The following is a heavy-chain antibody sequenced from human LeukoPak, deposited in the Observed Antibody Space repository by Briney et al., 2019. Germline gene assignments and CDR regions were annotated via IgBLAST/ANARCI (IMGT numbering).Heavy chain of an antibody. J-gene: IGHJ4*02. Sequence: SETLSLTCTVSGGSSSSSTYYWGWIRQPPGKGLEWIGTIYYRGNTYYNPSLNSRITISVDTSKNQFSLNLNSVTAADTAVYYCARPPVTAPTSYFDYWGQGILVTVSS. CDR2: IYYRGNT. V-gene: IGHV4-39*01. CDR3: ARPPVTAPTSYFDY. CDR1: GGSSSSSTYY. D-gene: IGHD4-11*01.